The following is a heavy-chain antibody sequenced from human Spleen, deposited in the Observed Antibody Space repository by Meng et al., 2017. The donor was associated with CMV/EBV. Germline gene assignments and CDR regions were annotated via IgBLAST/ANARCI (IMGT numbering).Heavy chain of an antibody. CDR2: LNPYSGGT. CDR3: ARALQVTSPNYYESSAYHFDLDYYDY. J-gene: IGHJ4*02. D-gene: IGHD3-22*01. V-gene: IGHV1-2*02. Sequence: HWVRQAPGQGLEWMGWLNPYSGGTTYSHKFQGRVTMTRDTSISTAYMDLSRLRSDDTAVYFCARALQVTSPNYYESSAYHFDLDYYDYWGQGTLVTVSS.